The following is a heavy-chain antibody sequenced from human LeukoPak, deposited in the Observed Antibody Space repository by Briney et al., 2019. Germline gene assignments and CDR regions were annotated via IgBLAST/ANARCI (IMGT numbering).Heavy chain of an antibody. V-gene: IGHV1-2*06. Sequence: ASVKVSCKASGYTFTGYYIHWVRQAPGQGLEWMGRINPNSGGTNYAQKFQGRVTMTRDTSISTAYMELSRLRSDDTAVFHCVFEVLTSGWVSWGQGTLVTVSS. D-gene: IGHD6-19*01. CDR2: INPNSGGT. CDR1: GYTFTGYY. J-gene: IGHJ5*02. CDR3: VFEVLTSGWVS.